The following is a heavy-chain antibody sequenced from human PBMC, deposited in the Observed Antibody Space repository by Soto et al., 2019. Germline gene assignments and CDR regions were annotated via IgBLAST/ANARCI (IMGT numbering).Heavy chain of an antibody. Sequence: SLTCTVSGGSISSGDYYWSWIRQPPGKGLEWIGYIYYSGSTYYNPSLKSRVTISVDTSKNQFSLKLSSVTAADTAVYYCASYTYYYDNRGRLNNWFDPWGQGTLVTVS. CDR2: IYYSGST. D-gene: IGHD3-22*01. V-gene: IGHV4-30-4*01. CDR3: ASYTYYYDNRGRLNNWFDP. CDR1: GGSISSGDYY. J-gene: IGHJ5*02.